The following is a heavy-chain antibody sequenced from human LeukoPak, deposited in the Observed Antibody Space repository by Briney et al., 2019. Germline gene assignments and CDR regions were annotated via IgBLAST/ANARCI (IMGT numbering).Heavy chain of an antibody. CDR3: ARGDIAATGADY. V-gene: IGHV4-59*01. CDR1: GGSISGYF. J-gene: IGHJ4*02. Sequence: PSETLSLTCTVSGGSISGYFWSWVRQPPGKGLEYIGYIYHTGSSNCNPSLKSRVTMSLDTSKNQLSLKLRSVTAADTAVYYCARGDIAATGADYWGQGTLVTVSS. D-gene: IGHD6-13*01. CDR2: IYHTGSS.